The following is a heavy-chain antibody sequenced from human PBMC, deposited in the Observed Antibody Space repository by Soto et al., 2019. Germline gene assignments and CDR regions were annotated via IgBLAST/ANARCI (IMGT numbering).Heavy chain of an antibody. CDR3: VRAIGCTGGDCYQNAFDL. CDR1: SGSISTTNW. Sequence: QVQLQESGPGLVKPSGTLSLTCAVSSGSISTTNWWSWVRQPPGKGLEWIGEIYHSGSTNYNPSLKSRVTISVDKSKNQFSLKLRSVTAADTAVYFCVRAIGCTGGDCYQNAFDLWGQGTTVTVSS. V-gene: IGHV4-4*02. D-gene: IGHD2-8*02. J-gene: IGHJ3*01. CDR2: IYHSGST.